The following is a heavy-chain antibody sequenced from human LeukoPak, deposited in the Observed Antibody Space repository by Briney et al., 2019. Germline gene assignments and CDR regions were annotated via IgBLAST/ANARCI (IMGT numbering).Heavy chain of an antibody. D-gene: IGHD7-27*01. CDR2: IYYTGRT. V-gene: IGHV4-59*08. Sequence: SETLSLTCTVSGGPINTDYWNWIRQPPGKGLEWIGYIYYTGRTNYNPSFKSRLTISIDTSKNQFSLKLSSVTAADTAVYYCASSLGYWGQGTLVTVSS. CDR3: ASSLGY. J-gene: IGHJ4*02. CDR1: GGPINTDY.